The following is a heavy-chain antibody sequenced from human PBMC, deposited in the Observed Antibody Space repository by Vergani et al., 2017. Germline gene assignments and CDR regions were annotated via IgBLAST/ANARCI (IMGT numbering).Heavy chain of an antibody. J-gene: IGHJ6*04. V-gene: IGHV3-66*02. Sequence: EVQLMESGGGLVQPGGSLRLSCAASGFTVSSNYMSWVRQAPGKGLEWVSVIYSGGSTYYADSVKGRFTISRDKSKNTLYLQMNSLRVEDTAVYYCARSTTLAAAGSNRRAYEMAVWGKGTTVTVSS. CDR3: ARSTTLAAAGSNRRAYEMAV. CDR1: GFTVSSNY. CDR2: IYSGGST. D-gene: IGHD6-13*01.